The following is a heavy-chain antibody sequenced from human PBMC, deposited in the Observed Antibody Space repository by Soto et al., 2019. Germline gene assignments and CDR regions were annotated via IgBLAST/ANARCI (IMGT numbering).Heavy chain of an antibody. D-gene: IGHD3-9*01. CDR1: GGTFSSYT. CDR2: MIPILGIA. Sequence: SVKVSCKASGGTFSSYTISWVRQAPGQGLESMGRMIPILGIANYAQKFQGRVTITADKSTSTAYMELSSLRSEDTAVYYCARSEDYDILTGYYKSSLGPFLSPASYYFVYWGQGTLVTVSS. J-gene: IGHJ4*02. CDR3: ARSEDYDILTGYYKSSLGPFLSPASYYFVY. V-gene: IGHV1-69*02.